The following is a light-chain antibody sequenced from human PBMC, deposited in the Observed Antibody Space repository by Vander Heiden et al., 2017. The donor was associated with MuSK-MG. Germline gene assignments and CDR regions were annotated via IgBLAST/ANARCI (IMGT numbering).Light chain of an antibody. CDR1: QYISGN. V-gene: IGKV3-15*01. Sequence: EIVMTQSPATLSVSPGERATLSCRASQYISGNLAWYQQKPGQAPRLLIYGASTSATGIPANHSGRRSGRDFTLSIIILQSEAFAVYYCQQDNTCPRTLSQGTKVEIK. CDR3: QQDNTCPRT. J-gene: IGKJ1*01. CDR2: GAS.